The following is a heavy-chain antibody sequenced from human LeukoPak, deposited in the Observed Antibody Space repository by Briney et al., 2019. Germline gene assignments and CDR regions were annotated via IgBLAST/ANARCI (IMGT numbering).Heavy chain of an antibody. D-gene: IGHD3-22*01. CDR3: ARDLTYYYDSSGYGY. Sequence: GGSPRLSCAASGFTFSDYYMSWIRQAPGKGLEWVAYISSSGSTKYYADSVKGRFTISRDNAKNSLYLQMNSLRAEDTAVYYCARDLTYYYDSSGYGYWGQGTLVTVSS. J-gene: IGHJ4*02. CDR2: ISSSGSTK. CDR1: GFTFSDYY. V-gene: IGHV3-11*04.